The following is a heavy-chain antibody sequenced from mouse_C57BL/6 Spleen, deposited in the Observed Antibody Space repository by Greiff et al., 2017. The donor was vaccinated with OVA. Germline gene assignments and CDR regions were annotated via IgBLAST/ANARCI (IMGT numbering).Heavy chain of an antibody. CDR2: INPSSGYT. J-gene: IGHJ1*03. Sequence: QVQLQQSGAELAKPGASVKLSCKASGYTFTSYWMHWVKQRPGQGLEWIGYINPSSGYTKYNQKFKDKATLTADKSSSTAYMQLSSLTYEDSAVYDGARSLITTVEGNWYFDVWGTGTTVTVSS. V-gene: IGHV1-7*01. CDR1: GYTFTSYW. CDR3: ARSLITTVEGNWYFDV. D-gene: IGHD1-1*01.